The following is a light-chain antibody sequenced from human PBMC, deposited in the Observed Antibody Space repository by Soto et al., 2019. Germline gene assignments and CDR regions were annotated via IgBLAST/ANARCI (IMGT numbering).Light chain of an antibody. Sequence: DIQMTQSPSSLSASVGDRVTITCRASQDISVYLAWYQQKPGNVPKLLIYSASTLQTGIPSRFSGSGSGTDIPLTISSLQPEDVASYCCQRFNTAPLTFGQGTRLEIK. J-gene: IGKJ5*01. CDR2: SAS. V-gene: IGKV1-27*01. CDR1: QDISVY. CDR3: QRFNTAPLT.